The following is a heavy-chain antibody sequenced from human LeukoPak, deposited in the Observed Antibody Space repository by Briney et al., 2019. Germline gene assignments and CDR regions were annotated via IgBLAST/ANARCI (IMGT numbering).Heavy chain of an antibody. D-gene: IGHD3-22*01. CDR1: GYTFTSYD. Sequence: ASVKVSCKASGYTFTSYDINWVRQATGQGLEWMGWMNPNSGNTGYAQKFQGRVTMTMNTSISTAYMELSSLRSEDTAVYYCARAPKSSGYYYPTAPLIDYWGQGTLVTVSS. CDR2: MNPNSGNT. J-gene: IGHJ4*02. CDR3: ARAPKSSGYYYPTAPLIDY. V-gene: IGHV1-8*01.